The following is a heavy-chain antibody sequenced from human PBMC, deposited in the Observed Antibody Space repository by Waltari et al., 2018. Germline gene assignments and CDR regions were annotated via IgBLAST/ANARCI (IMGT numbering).Heavy chain of an antibody. J-gene: IGHJ4*02. CDR1: GGSFSGYY. D-gene: IGHD3-22*01. V-gene: IGHV4-34*01. CDR2: MNHSGST. Sequence: QVQLQQWGAGLLKPSETLSLTCAVYGGSFSGYYWSWIRQPPGKGLEWIGEMNHSGSTNYNPSLKSRVTISVDTSKNQFSLKLSAVTAADTAVYYCARDARWLHVLDYWGQGTLVTVSS. CDR3: ARDARWLHVLDY.